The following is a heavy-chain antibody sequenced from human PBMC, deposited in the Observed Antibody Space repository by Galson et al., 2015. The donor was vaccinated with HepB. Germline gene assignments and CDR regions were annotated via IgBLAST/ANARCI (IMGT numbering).Heavy chain of an antibody. Sequence: SLRLSCAASGFTFSSYWMSWVRQAPGKGLEWVANIKQDGSEKYYVDSVKGRFTISRDNAKNSLYLQMNSLRAEDTAVYYCARDSDDFWSGYRPYYYYGMDVWGQGTTVTVSS. D-gene: IGHD3-3*01. CDR2: IKQDGSEK. J-gene: IGHJ6*02. V-gene: IGHV3-7*01. CDR1: GFTFSSYW. CDR3: ARDSDDFWSGYRPYYYYGMDV.